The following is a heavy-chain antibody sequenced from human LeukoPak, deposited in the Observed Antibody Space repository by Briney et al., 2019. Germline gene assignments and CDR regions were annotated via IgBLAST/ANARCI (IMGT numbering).Heavy chain of an antibody. Sequence: SETLSLTCTVSGGSISRDYYYWNWIRQHPGKGLEWIGYIYYSGNTYYNPSLKSRVTISVDTSKNQFSLKLSSVTAADTAVFYCARGGAYRHLGAFDIWGQGTTVTVSS. CDR3: ARGGAYRHLGAFDI. V-gene: IGHV4-31*03. J-gene: IGHJ3*02. D-gene: IGHD3-16*01. CDR1: GGSISRDYYY. CDR2: IYYSGNT.